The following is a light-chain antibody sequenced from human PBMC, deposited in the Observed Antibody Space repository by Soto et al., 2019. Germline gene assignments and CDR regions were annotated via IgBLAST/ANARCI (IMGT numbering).Light chain of an antibody. J-gene: IGKJ1*01. Sequence: EIVMTQSPATLSVSPGERATLACRASQSVRSNLAWYQQKPGRAPRLLIYDASTRATGIPARFSGSGSGTEFTLTISSLQSEDFAIYYCQQYNNWPRTFGQGTKVEIK. V-gene: IGKV3-15*01. CDR2: DAS. CDR1: QSVRSN. CDR3: QQYNNWPRT.